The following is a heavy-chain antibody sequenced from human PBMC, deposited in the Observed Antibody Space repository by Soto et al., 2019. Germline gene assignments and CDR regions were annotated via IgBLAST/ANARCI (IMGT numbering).Heavy chain of an antibody. V-gene: IGHV3-66*04. Sequence: EVQLVESGGGLVQPGESLRLSCAASGFTVSSSYMGWVRQAPGQGLQWLSALYIDGRTYYADSVKGRFSIYTYTSTDTLFLQMNNLRADDTAIYYCARQVGSYWYFDLWGRGTLVTVSS. CDR1: GFTVSSSY. CDR3: ARQVGSYWYFDL. J-gene: IGHJ2*01. CDR2: LYIDGRT. D-gene: IGHD1-26*01.